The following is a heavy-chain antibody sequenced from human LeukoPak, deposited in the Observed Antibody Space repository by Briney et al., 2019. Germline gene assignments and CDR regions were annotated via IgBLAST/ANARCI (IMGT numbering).Heavy chain of an antibody. Sequence: PGGSPRLSCAASGFTFSSYAMSWVRQAPGKGLEWVSAISGTGSDTYHADSVKGRFTISRDNSRNTLYLQMNTLGAEDTAVYYCAKDLANGYSNDYWGQGTLVTVSS. V-gene: IGHV3-23*01. CDR2: ISGTGSDT. CDR3: AKDLANGYSNDY. J-gene: IGHJ4*02. D-gene: IGHD5-18*01. CDR1: GFTFSSYA.